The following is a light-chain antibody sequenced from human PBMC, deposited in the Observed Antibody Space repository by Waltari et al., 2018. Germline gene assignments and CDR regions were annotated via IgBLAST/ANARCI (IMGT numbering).Light chain of an antibody. Sequence: EIVLKQSPGTLSLSPGERATLSCRASQSVSRALAWYQQNPGQAPRLLIYGASNRATGIPDRFSGSGSGTDFSLIISRLEPEDFAVYYCQHYVSLPVTFGQGTKVEIK. V-gene: IGKV3-20*01. CDR3: QHYVSLPVT. J-gene: IGKJ1*01. CDR1: QSVSRA. CDR2: GAS.